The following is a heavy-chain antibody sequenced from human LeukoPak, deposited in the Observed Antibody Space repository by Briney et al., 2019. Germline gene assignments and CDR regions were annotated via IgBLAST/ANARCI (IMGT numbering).Heavy chain of an antibody. CDR1: GFTFSSYA. CDR3: ARDEGAAAGLREAQFDY. Sequence: PGGSLRLSCAASGFTFSSYAMSWVRQAPGKGLEWVSAISGSGGSTYYADSVKGRFTISRDNSKNTLYLQMNSLRAEDTAVYYCARDEGAAAGLREAQFDYWGQGTLVTVSS. V-gene: IGHV3-23*01. J-gene: IGHJ4*02. D-gene: IGHD6-13*01. CDR2: ISGSGGST.